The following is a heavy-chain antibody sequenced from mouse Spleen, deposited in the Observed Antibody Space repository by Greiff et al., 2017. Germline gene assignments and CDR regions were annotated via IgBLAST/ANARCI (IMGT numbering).Heavy chain of an antibody. CDR3: ARRDYYGSSFAY. CDR1: GYAFSSSW. V-gene: IGHV1-82*01. J-gene: IGHJ3*01. D-gene: IGHD1-1*01. CDR2: IYPGDGDT. Sequence: QVQLKQSGPELVKPGASVKISCKASGYAFSSSWMNWVKQRPGKGLEWIGRIYPGDGDTNYNGKFKGKATLTADKSSSTAYMQLSSLTSEDSAVYFCARRDYYGSSFAYWGQGTLVTVSA.